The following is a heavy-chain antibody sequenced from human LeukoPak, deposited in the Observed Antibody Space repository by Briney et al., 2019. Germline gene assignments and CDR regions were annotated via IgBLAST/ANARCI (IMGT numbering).Heavy chain of an antibody. D-gene: IGHD3-3*01. Sequence: SVKVSCKASGFTFTSSAVQWVRQARGQRPEWIGWIVVGSGNTNYAQKFQERVTITRDMSTSTAYMELSSLRSEDTAVYYCAAVPVRITIFGYFDYWGQGTLVTVSS. CDR3: AAVPVRITIFGYFDY. V-gene: IGHV1-58*01. CDR2: IVVGSGNT. CDR1: GFTFTSSA. J-gene: IGHJ4*02.